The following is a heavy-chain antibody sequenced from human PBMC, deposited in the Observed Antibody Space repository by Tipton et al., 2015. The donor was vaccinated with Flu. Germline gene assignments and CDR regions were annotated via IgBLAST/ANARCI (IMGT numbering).Heavy chain of an antibody. CDR3: ARDEGGTYPD. CDR1: GFTVSTSY. V-gene: IGHV3-53*01. CDR2: VYDDGRT. Sequence: QLVQSGGGLIRPGGSLRLSCAVSGFTVSTSYMSWVRQPPGKGLEWVSIVYDDGRTYYADSVEGRFAISRDNSKNIPYLQMNSLRADDTAVYFCARDEGGTYPDWGQGTLVTVSS. D-gene: IGHD1-14*01. J-gene: IGHJ4*02.